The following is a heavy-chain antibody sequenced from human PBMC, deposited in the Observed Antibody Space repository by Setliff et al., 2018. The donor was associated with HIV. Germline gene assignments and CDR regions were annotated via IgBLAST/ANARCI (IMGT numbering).Heavy chain of an antibody. J-gene: IGHJ4*02. CDR3: ATYAPGEGGRRY. CDR1: GGSISDSH. Sequence: PSETLSLTCTVPGGSISDSHWSWIRQPPGKGLEWIGDVYYSRTSSHENFFHTGTTKYNPSLESRVTISQDTSTNQFSLRLNSVTAADTPVYYSATYAPGEGGRRYWGQGRLVTVSS. CDR2: VYYSRTSSHENFFHTGTT. V-gene: IGHV4-59*01. D-gene: IGHD1-26*01.